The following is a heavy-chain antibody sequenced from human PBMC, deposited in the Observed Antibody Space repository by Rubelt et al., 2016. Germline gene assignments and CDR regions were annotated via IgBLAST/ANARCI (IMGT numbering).Heavy chain of an antibody. CDR2: IYHGGST. CDR3: ARHGGSYYAVDY. D-gene: IGHD1-26*01. J-gene: IGHJ4*02. Sequence: GLECIGEIYHGGSTNYNPSLKSRVTISVEKSKNQFSLKLISVTAADTAVYYCARHGGSYYAVDYWGQGTLVTVSS. V-gene: IGHV4-4*02.